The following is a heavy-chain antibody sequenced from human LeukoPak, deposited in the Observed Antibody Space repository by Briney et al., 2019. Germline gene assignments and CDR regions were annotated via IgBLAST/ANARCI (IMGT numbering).Heavy chain of an antibody. D-gene: IGHD2-15*01. CDR3: ARSIVGVVAATPFDY. Sequence: GGSLRLSCAASGFSFSSYNMNWVRQAPGKGLEWVSSISSSSSYIYYADSVKGRFTISRDNAKNSRYLQMNSLRAEDTAVYYCARSIVGVVAATPFDYWGQGTLVTVSS. J-gene: IGHJ4*02. CDR2: ISSSSSYI. CDR1: GFSFSSYN. V-gene: IGHV3-21*04.